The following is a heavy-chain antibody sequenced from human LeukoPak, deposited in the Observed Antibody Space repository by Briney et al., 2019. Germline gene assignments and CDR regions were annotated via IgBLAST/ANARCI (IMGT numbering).Heavy chain of an antibody. CDR1: GFSFSIYA. CDR3: ARDGTNERHFDI. D-gene: IGHD1-1*01. CDR2: ISSSGSTI. Sequence: GGSLRLSCEASGFSFSIYAMSWIRQAPGKGLEWVSYISSSGSTIYYADSVKGRFTISRDNAKNSLYLQMNSLRAEDTAVYYCARDGTNERHFDIWGQGTMVTVSS. V-gene: IGHV3-11*01. J-gene: IGHJ3*02.